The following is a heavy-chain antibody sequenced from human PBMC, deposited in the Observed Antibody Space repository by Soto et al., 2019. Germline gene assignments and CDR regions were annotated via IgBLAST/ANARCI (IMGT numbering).Heavy chain of an antibody. CDR1: GYTFSSYD. J-gene: IGHJ6*03. CDR3: ARQLWSCYYNYYYYMDA. CDR2: MNPNSGNT. D-gene: IGHD3-3*01. Sequence: VSCLASGYTFSSYDINWVRHASGEGLEWMGWMNPNSGNTGYAQKFQGRVTMTRNTAISTAYMELSSLRSEDTAVYYCARQLWSCYYNYYYYMDAWGKGTTVTVS. V-gene: IGHV1-8*01.